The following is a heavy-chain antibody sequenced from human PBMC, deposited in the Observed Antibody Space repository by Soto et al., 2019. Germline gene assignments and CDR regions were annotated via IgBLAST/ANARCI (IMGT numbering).Heavy chain of an antibody. CDR3: ARESGNSGTYDY. D-gene: IGHD1-26*01. Sequence: GASVKVSCKASGYSFTRYAVHWVRQAPGQRLEWMGWINAGSGYAKNSQNFQGRVTITRDTSASTAYMEVGSLESEDTAVYYCARESGNSGTYDYWGQGTLVTVSS. J-gene: IGHJ4*02. CDR2: INAGSGYA. V-gene: IGHV1-3*01. CDR1: GYSFTRYA.